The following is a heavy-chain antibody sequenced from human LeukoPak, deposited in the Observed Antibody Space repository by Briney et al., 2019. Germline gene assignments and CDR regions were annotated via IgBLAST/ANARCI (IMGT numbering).Heavy chain of an antibody. CDR2: ISYDGSNK. V-gene: IGHV3-30-3*01. D-gene: IGHD3-10*01. CDR1: GXTFSSYP. J-gene: IGHJ4*02. CDR3: ARDGGGYYASGTHYYFDC. Sequence: GGSLRLSCAASGXTFSSYPVHWVRQAPGKGLEWVGVISYDGSNKYYADSVKGRFTISRDNSKNTLYLQVNSLRAEDTAVYYCARDGGGYYASGTHYYFDCWGQGTLVTVSS.